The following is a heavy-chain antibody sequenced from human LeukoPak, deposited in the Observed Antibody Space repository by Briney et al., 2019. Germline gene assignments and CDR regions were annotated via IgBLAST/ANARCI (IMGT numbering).Heavy chain of an antibody. J-gene: IGHJ4*02. CDR3: AKGVGVIFDSYFDY. V-gene: IGHV3-23*01. CDR1: GFTFSNYT. D-gene: IGHD3/OR15-3a*01. Sequence: GGSLRLSCVVSGFTFSNYTMSWVRQAPGKGLEWVSAMRGSSGITKYADSVKGRFTISRDNFKNTLYLQMNSLRAEDTAVYYCAKGVGVIFDSYFDYWGQGTLVTVSS. CDR2: MRGSSGIT.